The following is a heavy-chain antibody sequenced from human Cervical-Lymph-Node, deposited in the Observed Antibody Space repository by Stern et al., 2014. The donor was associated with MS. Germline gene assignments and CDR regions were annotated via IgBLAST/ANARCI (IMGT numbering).Heavy chain of an antibody. CDR2: IYPGDSDT. CDR3: ARCSPAQSYFGMDI. V-gene: IGHV5-51*03. D-gene: IGHD2-15*01. CDR1: GYNFNNYW. J-gene: IGHJ6*02. Sequence: EVQLLESGSEVKKPGESLKISCKASGYNFNNYWIAWVRQMPGERPEWMGIIYPGDSDTRYSPSLQGKVTISVGNTITTAYVERSSLKASDTAMCYGARCSPAQSYFGMDIWGQGTRVSVSS.